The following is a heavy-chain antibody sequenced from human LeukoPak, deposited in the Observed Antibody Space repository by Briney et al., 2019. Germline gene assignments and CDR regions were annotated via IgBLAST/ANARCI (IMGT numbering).Heavy chain of an antibody. CDR2: IRYDGSNE. Sequence: GGSLRLSCAASGFTFSSYGMHWVRQAPGEGLEWVAFIRYDGSNEYYADSVKGRFTISRGNSKNTLYLQMNSLRAEDTAVYYCAKLGDSSGPRDYWGQGTLATVSS. CDR1: GFTFSSYG. V-gene: IGHV3-30*02. J-gene: IGHJ4*02. D-gene: IGHD3-22*01. CDR3: AKLGDSSGPRDY.